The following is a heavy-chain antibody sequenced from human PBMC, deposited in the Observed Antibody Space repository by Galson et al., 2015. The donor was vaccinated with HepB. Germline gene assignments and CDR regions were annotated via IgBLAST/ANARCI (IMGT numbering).Heavy chain of an antibody. CDR2: ISYDGTSK. V-gene: IGHV3-30*18. Sequence: GFTFSNYGIHWVRQALGKGLEWVAVISYDGTSKYYADSVEGRFTISRDNSKNTLYLQMNSLRPEDTAIYYCAKGGYYDFWSAYDSWGQGALVTVSS. CDR3: AKGGYYDFWSAYDS. J-gene: IGHJ4*02. D-gene: IGHD3-3*01. CDR1: GFTFSNYG.